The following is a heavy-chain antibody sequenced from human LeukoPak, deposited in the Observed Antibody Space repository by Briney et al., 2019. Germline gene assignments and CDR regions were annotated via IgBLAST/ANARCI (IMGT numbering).Heavy chain of an antibody. CDR2: IIPILGIA. Sequence: ASVKVSCKASGGTFSSYAISWVRQAPGQGLEWMGRIIPILGIANYARKFQGRVTITADKSTSTAYMELSSLRSEDTAVYYCARGCGGGSCYDEYWGQGTLVTVSS. V-gene: IGHV1-69*04. J-gene: IGHJ4*02. CDR1: GGTFSSYA. D-gene: IGHD2-15*01. CDR3: ARGCGGGSCYDEY.